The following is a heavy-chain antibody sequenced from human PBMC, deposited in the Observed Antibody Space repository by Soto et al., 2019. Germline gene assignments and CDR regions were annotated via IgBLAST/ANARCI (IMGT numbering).Heavy chain of an antibody. V-gene: IGHV4-39*01. Sequence: SDTLSLTCNVYGCAISSTSYYCDWIRQPPGKGLEWIGSIFYSGSTYYNPSLKSRVTISVDTSKNQFSLKLSSVTAADTAVYYCARRWDTAMVPDAFDIWGQGTMVT. CDR2: IFYSGST. D-gene: IGHD5-18*01. J-gene: IGHJ3*02. CDR1: GCAISSTSYY. CDR3: ARRWDTAMVPDAFDI.